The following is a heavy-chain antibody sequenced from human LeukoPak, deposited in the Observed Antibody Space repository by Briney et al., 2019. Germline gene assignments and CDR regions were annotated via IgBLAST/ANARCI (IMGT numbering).Heavy chain of an antibody. CDR1: GDSISSYY. D-gene: IGHD1-1*01. Sequence: TSETLSLTCSVSGDSISSYYWPWIRQPPGKGLEWIGYIYYSGSTNYNPSLKGRVTISADTSKNQFSLKLSSVTAADTAMYYCARDTTESQDWGQGTLVTVSS. CDR2: IYYSGST. CDR3: ARDTTESQD. V-gene: IGHV4-59*01. J-gene: IGHJ4*02.